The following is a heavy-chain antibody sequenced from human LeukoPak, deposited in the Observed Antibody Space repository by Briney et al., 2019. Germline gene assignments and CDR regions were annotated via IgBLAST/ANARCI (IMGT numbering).Heavy chain of an antibody. CDR3: AKDKEATYYDFWSGYYVGGMDV. J-gene: IGHJ6*02. CDR2: ISGDGGST. V-gene: IGHV3-43*02. D-gene: IGHD3-3*01. Sequence: GGSLRLSCAASGFTFDDYAMHWVRQAPGKGLEWVSLISGDGGSTYYADSVKGRFTISRDDSKNSLYLQMNSLRTEDTALYYCAKDKEATYYDFWSGYYVGGMDVWGQGTTVTVSS. CDR1: GFTFDDYA.